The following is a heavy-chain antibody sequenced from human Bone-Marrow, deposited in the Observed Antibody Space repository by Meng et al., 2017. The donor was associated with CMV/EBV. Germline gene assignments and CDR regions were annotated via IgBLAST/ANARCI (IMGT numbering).Heavy chain of an antibody. CDR1: GFTFSTYA. CDR2: ISGSGGST. Sequence: GESLKISCTASGFTFSTYAVTWVRQAPGKVLEWVSAISGSGGSTYYADSVKGRFTISRDNSKNTLYLQMHSLRAEDTAVYYCAKDRLAMDVWGQGTTVTVSS. J-gene: IGHJ6*02. CDR3: AKDRLAMDV. V-gene: IGHV3-23*01.